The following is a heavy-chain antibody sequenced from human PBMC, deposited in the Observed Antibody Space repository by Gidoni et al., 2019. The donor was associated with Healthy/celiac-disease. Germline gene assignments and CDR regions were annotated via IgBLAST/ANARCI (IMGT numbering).Heavy chain of an antibody. J-gene: IGHJ4*02. CDR1: GYSFTSFL. D-gene: IGHD3-9*01. CDR2: IYPGDSDT. Sequence: EVQLVQSGAEVTTPGESLKISCKGSGYSFTSFLIGWVRQMPGEGLEWMGIIYPGDSDTRYSPSFQGQVTISADKSISTAYLQWSSLKASDTAMYYCARLSYYDILTGYSPGYFDYWGQGTLVTVSS. V-gene: IGHV5-51*03. CDR3: ARLSYYDILTGYSPGYFDY.